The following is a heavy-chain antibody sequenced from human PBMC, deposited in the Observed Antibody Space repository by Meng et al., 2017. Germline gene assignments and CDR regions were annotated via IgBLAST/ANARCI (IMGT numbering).Heavy chain of an antibody. V-gene: IGHV3-48*03. Sequence: GESLKISCAASGFTFSSYEMNWVRQAPGKGLEWVSYISSSGSTIYYADSVKGRFTISRDNAKNSLYLQMNSLRAEDTAVYYCARELRWDLYSSSWYAAFDIWGQGTMVTVSS. D-gene: IGHD6-13*01. CDR2: ISSSGSTI. CDR3: ARELRWDLYSSSWYAAFDI. CDR1: GFTFSSYE. J-gene: IGHJ3*02.